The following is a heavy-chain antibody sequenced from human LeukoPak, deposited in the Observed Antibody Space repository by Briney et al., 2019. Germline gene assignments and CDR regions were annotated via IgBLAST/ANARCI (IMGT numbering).Heavy chain of an antibody. V-gene: IGHV3-23*01. CDR3: AKSGHYYGSGRDRNFFDY. Sequence: GGSLRLSCAASGFTFISYAMTWVRQAPGKGLEWVSVVSGSGSSTYYADSVKGRFTISRDNSRNTLDLQMNSLRAGDTAIYYCAKSGHYYGSGRDRNFFDYWGQGTLVTVSS. CDR2: VSGSGSST. CDR1: GFTFISYA. D-gene: IGHD3-10*01. J-gene: IGHJ4*02.